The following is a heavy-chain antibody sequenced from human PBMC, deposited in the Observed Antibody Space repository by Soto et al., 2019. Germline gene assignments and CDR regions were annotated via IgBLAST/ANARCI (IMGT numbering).Heavy chain of an antibody. Sequence: SETLSLTCTVSGGSISSGGYYWSWIRQHPGKGLEWIGYIYYSGSTYYNPSLKSRVTISVDPSKNQFSLKLRPVTAADTAVYYCARSPKYSYQIYWGQGTLVTVSS. V-gene: IGHV4-31*03. J-gene: IGHJ4*02. CDR3: ARSPKYSYQIY. D-gene: IGHD5-18*01. CDR1: GGSISSGGYY. CDR2: IYYSGST.